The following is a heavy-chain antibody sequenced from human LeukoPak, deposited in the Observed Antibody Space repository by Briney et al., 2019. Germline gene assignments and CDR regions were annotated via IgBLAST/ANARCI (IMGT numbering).Heavy chain of an antibody. D-gene: IGHD2-21*02. CDR3: ARGFMYCGGDCYPDANYFDP. CDR2: MNPNSGNT. V-gene: IGHV1-8*01. J-gene: IGHJ5*02. CDR1: GYTFTSYD. Sequence: GASVKVSCKASGYTFTSYDINWVRQATGQGLEWMGWMNPNSGNTGYAQKFQGRVTMTRNTSISTAYMELSSLRFEDTAVYYCARGFMYCGGDCYPDANYFDPWGQGTLVTVSS.